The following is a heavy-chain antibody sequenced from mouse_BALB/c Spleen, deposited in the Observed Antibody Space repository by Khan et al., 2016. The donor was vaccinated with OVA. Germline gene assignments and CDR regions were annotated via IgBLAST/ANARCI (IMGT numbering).Heavy chain of an antibody. Sequence: EAELVESGGDLMKPGGSLKLSCAASGFTFSAYSMSWVRQTPDKRLEWVASINSDGYYTYYPDSVQGRFTISRNNAKNTLSLQMNSLKSEDTAIYYCASHLTGSFAYWGQGTLVTVSA. J-gene: IGHJ3*01. CDR2: INSDGYYT. CDR3: ASHLTGSFAY. D-gene: IGHD4-1*01. CDR1: GFTFSAYS. V-gene: IGHV5-6*01.